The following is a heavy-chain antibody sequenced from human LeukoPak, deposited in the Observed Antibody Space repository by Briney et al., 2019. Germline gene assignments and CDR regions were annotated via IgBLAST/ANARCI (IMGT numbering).Heavy chain of an antibody. CDR1: GDSVSSNSAA. Sequence: SQTLSLTCAISGDSVSSNSAAWNWISQPPSRGLEWLGRTYYRSKWYNDYAVSVKSRITINPDTSKNQFSLQLNSVTPEDTAVYYCARERISMVRGAGDTFDVWGQGTRVTVSS. J-gene: IGHJ3*01. V-gene: IGHV6-1*01. D-gene: IGHD3-10*01. CDR3: ARERISMVRGAGDTFDV. CDR2: TYYRSKWYN.